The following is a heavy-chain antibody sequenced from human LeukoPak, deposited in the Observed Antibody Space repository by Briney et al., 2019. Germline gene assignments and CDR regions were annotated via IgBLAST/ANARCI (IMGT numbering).Heavy chain of an antibody. CDR1: GFTFASYA. CDR3: AKDRQQLANFDC. J-gene: IGHJ4*02. V-gene: IGHV3-23*01. Sequence: PGGSLRLSCEASGFTFASYAMSWVRQAPGKGLEWVSGISADGGATYSADSVKGRFSISRNNSKNTLYLHMSSLRAEDTAIYYCAKDRQQLANFDCWGQGALVTVSS. CDR2: ISADGGAT. D-gene: IGHD6-13*01.